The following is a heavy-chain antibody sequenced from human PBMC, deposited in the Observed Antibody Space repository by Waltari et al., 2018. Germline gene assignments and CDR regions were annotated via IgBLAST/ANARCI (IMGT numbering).Heavy chain of an antibody. J-gene: IGHJ4*02. V-gene: IGHV4-59*12. CDR2: IYYSGST. Sequence: QVQLQESGPGLVKPSETLSLTCTVSGGSISSYYWSRIRQPPGKGLEWIGYIYYSGSTNTTPPPRSRSPISLKPSRNRFSLSMAFGPAAGPALYCGAGKDFGGGGDYWGQGTLVTVSS. CDR3: AGKDFGGGGDY. D-gene: IGHD3-16*01. CDR1: GGSISSYY.